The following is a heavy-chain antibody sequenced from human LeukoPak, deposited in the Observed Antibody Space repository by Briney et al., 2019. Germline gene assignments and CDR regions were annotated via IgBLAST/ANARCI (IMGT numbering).Heavy chain of an antibody. D-gene: IGHD6-13*01. Sequence: GGSLRLSCAASGLTFSSYAMSWVRQAPGKGLEWVSAISGSGGSTYYADSVKGRFTISRDNSKNTLYLQMNSLRAEDTAVYYCAKVRRRVAAAGTDYWGQGTLVTVSS. CDR2: ISGSGGST. CDR1: GLTFSSYA. J-gene: IGHJ4*02. V-gene: IGHV3-23*01. CDR3: AKVRRRVAAAGTDY.